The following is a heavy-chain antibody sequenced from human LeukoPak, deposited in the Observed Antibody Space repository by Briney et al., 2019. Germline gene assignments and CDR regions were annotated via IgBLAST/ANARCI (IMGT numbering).Heavy chain of an antibody. CDR3: ARGLGLSSSWSPFDY. J-gene: IGHJ4*02. D-gene: IGHD6-13*01. CDR2: INPDGSRI. CDR1: GFTFSTSW. V-gene: IGHV3-7*01. Sequence: GGSLRLSCAASGFTFSTSWMTWVRQAPGKGLDWLGNINPDGSRINYVDSVKGRFTFSRDNAKNSLFLQMNSLRAEDTAVYYCARGLGLSSSWSPFDYWGQGTLVTVSS.